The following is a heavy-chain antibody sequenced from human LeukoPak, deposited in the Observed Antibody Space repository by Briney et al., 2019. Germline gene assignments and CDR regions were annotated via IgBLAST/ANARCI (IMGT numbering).Heavy chain of an antibody. J-gene: IGHJ4*01. Sequence: PSETLSLTCTVSGGSISSGSYYWSWIRQPAGKGLEWIGRIYTSGSTNYNPSPKSRVTISVDTSKNQFSLKLSSVTAADTAVYYCASRHYYDSSFDYWGQGTLVTVSS. CDR3: ASRHYYDSSFDY. V-gene: IGHV4-61*02. CDR2: IYTSGST. CDR1: GGSISSGSYY. D-gene: IGHD3-22*01.